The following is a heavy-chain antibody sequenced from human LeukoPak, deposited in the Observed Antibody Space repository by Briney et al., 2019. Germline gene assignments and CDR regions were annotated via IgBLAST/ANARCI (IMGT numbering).Heavy chain of an antibody. CDR2: MKRDGSEI. V-gene: IGHV3-7*01. CDR1: GFTFSTYW. CDR3: ARDSSGWYGLDY. J-gene: IGHJ4*02. Sequence: GGSLRLSCSASGFTFSTYWMSWVRQAPGKGLEWVANMKRDGSEIYYVDSVRGRFTISRDNARNSLYLQMNSLRAEDTAVYYCARDSSGWYGLDYWGQGTLVTVSS. D-gene: IGHD6-19*01.